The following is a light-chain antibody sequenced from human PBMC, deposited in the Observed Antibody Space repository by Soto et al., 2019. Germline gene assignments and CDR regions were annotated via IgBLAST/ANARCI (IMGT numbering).Light chain of an antibody. CDR3: VLYMGSVISV. J-gene: IGLJ1*01. Sequence: QTVVTQEPSFSVSPGGTVTLTCVLSSGSVSTSYYPSWYQQTPGQAPRTLIYSTNTRSSGVPDRFSGSILGNKAALTITGAQADYESDYYCVLYMGSVISVFGTGTKLTVL. V-gene: IGLV8-61*01. CDR1: SGSVSTSYY. CDR2: STN.